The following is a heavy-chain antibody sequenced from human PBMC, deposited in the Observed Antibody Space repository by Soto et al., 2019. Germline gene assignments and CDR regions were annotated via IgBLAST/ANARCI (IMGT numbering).Heavy chain of an antibody. J-gene: IGHJ5*02. V-gene: IGHV4-59*08. D-gene: IGHD3-22*01. CDR3: ARRGLDSSGYYGFDP. CDR2: IYYSGST. Sequence: SETLSLTCTVSGGSISSYYWSWIRQPPGKGLEWIGYIYYSGSTNYNPSLKSRVTISVDTSKNQFSLKLSSVTAADTAVYYCARRGLDSSGYYGFDPWGQGTLVTVSS. CDR1: GGSISSYY.